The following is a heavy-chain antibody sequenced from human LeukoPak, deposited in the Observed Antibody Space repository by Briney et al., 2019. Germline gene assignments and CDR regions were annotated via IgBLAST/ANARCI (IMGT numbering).Heavy chain of an antibody. J-gene: IGHJ4*02. Sequence: ASVKVSCKASGYTFTIYAMHWVRQAHGQRLEWMGWINAGNGNTKYSQKFQGRVTITRDTSASTAYMELSSLRSEDTAVYYCARDTATYTFDHWGQGTLVTVSS. CDR1: GYTFTIYA. CDR3: ARDTATYTFDH. D-gene: IGHD5-18*01. V-gene: IGHV1-3*01. CDR2: INAGNGNT.